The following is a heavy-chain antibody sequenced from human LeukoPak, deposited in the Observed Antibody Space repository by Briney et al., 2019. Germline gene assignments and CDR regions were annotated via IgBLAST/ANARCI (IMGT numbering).Heavy chain of an antibody. CDR3: ARDGLGGAFDI. CDR1: GFTFRSHA. Sequence: GGSLRLSCAASGFTFRSHAMHWVRQDPGKGLEWVAVISYDGGNTYYVDSVKGRSTISRDNAKNTLYLQMNSLRPEDTAVYYCARDGLGGAFDIWGQGTTVTVSS. V-gene: IGHV3-30*01. J-gene: IGHJ3*02. CDR2: ISYDGGNT.